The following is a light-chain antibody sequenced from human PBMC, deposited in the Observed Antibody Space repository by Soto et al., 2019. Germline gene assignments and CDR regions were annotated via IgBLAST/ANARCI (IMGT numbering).Light chain of an antibody. Sequence: DIQLTQSPSFLSASVGDRVTITCRASQGISSYLAWYQQKPGKAPNLLIYGASTLQSGVPSRFSGSGSGTEFTLTISNLQPEDFATYYCQQLNTYPITFGQGTRLEI. J-gene: IGKJ5*01. CDR2: GAS. CDR1: QGISSY. V-gene: IGKV1-9*01. CDR3: QQLNTYPIT.